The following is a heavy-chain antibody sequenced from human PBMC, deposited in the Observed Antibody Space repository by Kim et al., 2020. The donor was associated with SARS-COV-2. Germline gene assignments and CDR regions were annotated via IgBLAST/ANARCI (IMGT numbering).Heavy chain of an antibody. CDR2: IYYSGST. D-gene: IGHD6-13*01. V-gene: IGHV4-61*01. CDR3: ARGAQLVRWYFDL. J-gene: IGHJ2*01. CDR1: GGSVSSGSYY. Sequence: SETLSLTCTVSGGSVSSGSYYWSWIRQPPGKGLEWIGYIYYSGSTNYNPSLKSRVTISVDTSKNQFSLKLSSVTAADTAVYYCARGAQLVRWYFDLWGRGTLVTVSS.